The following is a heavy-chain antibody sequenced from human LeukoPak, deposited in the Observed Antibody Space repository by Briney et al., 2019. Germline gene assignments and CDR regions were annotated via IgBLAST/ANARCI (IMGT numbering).Heavy chain of an antibody. CDR3: AKLESGSYFLDY. V-gene: IGHV3-23*01. D-gene: IGHD1-26*01. J-gene: IGHJ4*02. CDR1: GFTFSSYA. CDR2: ICGSSGCT. Sequence: GGSLRLFCVVSGFTFSSYAMTWVRQAPGKGLEWVSSICGSSGCTYYAGSVKGRFSISRDNSQNTLYLQMNSLRAEDTAVYYCAKLESGSYFLDYWGQGTLVTVSS.